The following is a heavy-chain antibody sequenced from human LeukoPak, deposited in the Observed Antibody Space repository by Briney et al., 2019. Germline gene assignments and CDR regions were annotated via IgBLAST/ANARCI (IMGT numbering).Heavy chain of an antibody. CDR2: INHSGST. J-gene: IGHJ6*03. D-gene: IGHD5-12*01. Sequence: PSETLSLTCAVYGGSFSGYYWSWIRQPPGKGLEWIGEINHSGSTNYNPSLKSRVTISVDTYKNQFSLKLSSVTAADTAVYYCARGRSGYDYLTNYYYYYMDVWGKGTTVTVSS. CDR1: GGSFSGYY. V-gene: IGHV4-34*01. CDR3: ARGRSGYDYLTNYYYYYMDV.